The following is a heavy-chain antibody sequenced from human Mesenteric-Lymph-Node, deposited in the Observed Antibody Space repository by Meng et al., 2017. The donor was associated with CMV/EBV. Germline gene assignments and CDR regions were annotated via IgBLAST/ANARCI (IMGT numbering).Heavy chain of an antibody. CDR1: GFTFSSYA. V-gene: IGHV3-23*01. J-gene: IGHJ4*02. CDR2: IHGGGAYT. Sequence: GESLKISCAASGFTFSSYAMSWVRQAPGKGLEWISTIHGGGAYTYYADSVRGRFTISRDNSKNTLYLQMDSLRAEDTAIYYCAKDLSGWNLGCWGQGTLVTVSS. D-gene: IGHD1-1*01. CDR3: AKDLSGWNLGC.